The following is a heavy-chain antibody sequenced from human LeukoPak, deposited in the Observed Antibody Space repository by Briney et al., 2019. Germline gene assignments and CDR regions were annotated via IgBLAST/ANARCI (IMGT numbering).Heavy chain of an antibody. V-gene: IGHV3-30*02. CDR3: AKGGYYDFWSGYSNWFDP. J-gene: IGHJ5*02. D-gene: IGHD3-3*01. Sequence: PGGYLRLSCAASGFTFSSYGMHWVRQAPGKGLEWVAFIRYDGSNKYYADSVKGRFTISRDNSKNTLYLQMNSLRAEDTAVYYCAKGGYYDFWSGYSNWFDPWGQGTLVTVSS. CDR2: IRYDGSNK. CDR1: GFTFSSYG.